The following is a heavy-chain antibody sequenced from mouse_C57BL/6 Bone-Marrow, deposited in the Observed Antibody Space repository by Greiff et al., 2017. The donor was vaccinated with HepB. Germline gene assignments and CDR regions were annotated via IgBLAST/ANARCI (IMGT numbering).Heavy chain of an antibody. J-gene: IGHJ2*01. CDR3: ASARGIYYGNYVY. Sequence: VQLQQPGTELVKPGASVKLSCKASGYTFTSYWMHWVKQRPGQGLEWIGNINPSNGGTNYNEKFKSKATLTVDKSSSTAYMQLSSLTSEDSAVYYCASARGIYYGNYVYWGQGTTLTVSS. V-gene: IGHV1-53*01. CDR2: INPSNGGT. CDR1: GYTFTSYW. D-gene: IGHD2-1*01.